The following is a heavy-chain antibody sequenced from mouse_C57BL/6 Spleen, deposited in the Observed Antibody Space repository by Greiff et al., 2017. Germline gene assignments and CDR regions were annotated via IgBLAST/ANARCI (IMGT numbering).Heavy chain of an antibody. J-gene: IGHJ3*01. Sequence: QVQLQQPGAELVRPGSSVKLSCKASGYTFTSYWMHWVKQRPIQGLEWIGNIDPSDSETHYNQKFKDKATLTVDKSSSTAYMQLSSLTSEDSAVYYCARGDMGSNYLAWFADWGQGTLVTVSA. D-gene: IGHD2-5*01. CDR2: IDPSDSET. CDR1: GYTFTSYW. CDR3: ARGDMGSNYLAWFAD. V-gene: IGHV1-52*01.